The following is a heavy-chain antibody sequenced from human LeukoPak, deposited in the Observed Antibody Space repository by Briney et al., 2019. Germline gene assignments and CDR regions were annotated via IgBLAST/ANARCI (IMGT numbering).Heavy chain of an antibody. CDR1: GFTFSSYG. V-gene: IGHV3-33*01. D-gene: IGHD6-19*01. CDR3: ARAKGSSGWLDY. J-gene: IGHJ4*02. Sequence: HPGGSLRLSCAASGFTFSSYGMHWVRQAPGKGLEWVAVIWYDGSNKYYADSVKGRFTISRDNSKNTLYLQMNSLRAEDTAVYYCARAKGSSGWLDYWGQGTLVTVSS. CDR2: IWYDGSNK.